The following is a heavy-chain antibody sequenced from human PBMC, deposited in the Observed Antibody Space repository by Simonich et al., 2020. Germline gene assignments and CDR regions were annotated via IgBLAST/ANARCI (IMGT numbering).Heavy chain of an antibody. Sequence: EVQLVESGGGLVQPGGSLRLSCAASGFTFSSYWMSWVRQAPGKGLEWVANIKQDGSEKYYVDSVKGRFTSSRDNAKNSLYLQMNSLRAEYTAVYYCARDGLGTAYYYYMDVWGKGTTVTVSS. V-gene: IGHV3-7*01. J-gene: IGHJ6*03. CDR2: IKQDGSEK. CDR1: GFTFSSYW. D-gene: IGHD7-27*01. CDR3: ARDGLGTAYYYYMDV.